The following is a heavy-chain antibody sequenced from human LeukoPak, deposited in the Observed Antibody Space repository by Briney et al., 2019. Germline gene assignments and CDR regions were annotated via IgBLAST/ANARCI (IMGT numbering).Heavy chain of an antibody. J-gene: IGHJ4*02. CDR3: ARYCSGGSCEAFGY. D-gene: IGHD2-15*01. Sequence: GASVKVSCKASGYTFTSYDINWVRQATGQGLEWMGWMNPNSGNTGYAQKFQGRVTITRNTSISTAYMELSSLRSEDTAVYYCARYCSGGSCEAFGYWGQGTLVTVSS. CDR2: MNPNSGNT. CDR1: GYTFTSYD. V-gene: IGHV1-8*03.